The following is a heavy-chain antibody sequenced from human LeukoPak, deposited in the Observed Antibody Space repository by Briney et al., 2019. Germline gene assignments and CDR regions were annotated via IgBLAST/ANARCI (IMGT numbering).Heavy chain of an antibody. CDR1: GYTFTGCY. Sequence: ASVKVSCKASGYTFTGCYMHWVRQAPGQGLEWMGWINPNSGGTNYAQKFQGRVTMTRDTSISTAYMELSRLRSDDTAVYYCARLPPLLPYYYDSSGYWTNSDAFDIWGQGTMVTVSS. V-gene: IGHV1-2*02. CDR2: INPNSGGT. J-gene: IGHJ3*02. D-gene: IGHD3-22*01. CDR3: ARLPPLLPYYYDSSGYWTNSDAFDI.